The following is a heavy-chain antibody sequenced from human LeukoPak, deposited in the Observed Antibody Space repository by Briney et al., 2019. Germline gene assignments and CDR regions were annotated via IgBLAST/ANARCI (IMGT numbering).Heavy chain of an antibody. CDR3: ARDGGGTGTTGLGYYYYYMDV. CDR2: IYTSGST. Sequence: SETLSLTCTVSGGSISSYYWSWIRQPAGKGLEWIGRIYTSGSTNYNPSLKSRVTMSVDTSKNQFSLKLSSVTAADTAVYYCARDGGGTGTTGLGYYYYYMDVWGKGTTVTVSS. V-gene: IGHV4-4*07. J-gene: IGHJ6*03. D-gene: IGHD1-7*01. CDR1: GGSISSYY.